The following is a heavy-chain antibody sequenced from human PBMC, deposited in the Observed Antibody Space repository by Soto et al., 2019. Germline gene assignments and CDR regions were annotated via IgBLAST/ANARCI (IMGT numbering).Heavy chain of an antibody. V-gene: IGHV4-39*01. CDR2: IYYSGST. Sequence: QLQLQESGPGLVKPSETLSLTCTVSGGSISSSSYYWGWIRQPPGKGLECIGSIYYSGSTYSNPSLQSRVTRSVDTSKNQFSLKPSSVTAADTAVYYCARHVSKWLRFRDCCRYFELWGRGTLVTVSS. CDR3: ARHVSKWLRFRDCCRYFEL. J-gene: IGHJ2*01. D-gene: IGHD5-12*01. CDR1: GGSISSSSYY.